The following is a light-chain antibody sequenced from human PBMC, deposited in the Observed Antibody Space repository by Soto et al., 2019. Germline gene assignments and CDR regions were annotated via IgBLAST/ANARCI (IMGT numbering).Light chain of an antibody. CDR3: QRRSNSPPVYT. CDR2: DAS. J-gene: IGKJ2*01. V-gene: IGKV3-11*01. Sequence: EIVLTQSPATLSLSPGERATLSCRASQSVSSYLAWYQQKPGQAPRLLIYDASNRATGIPARFSGSGSGTDFTLTISSLEPEDFAVYYCQRRSNSPPVYTFGQGTKLEIK. CDR1: QSVSSY.